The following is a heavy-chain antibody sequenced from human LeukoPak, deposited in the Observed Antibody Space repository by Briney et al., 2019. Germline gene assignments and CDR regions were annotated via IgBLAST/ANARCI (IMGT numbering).Heavy chain of an antibody. V-gene: IGHV4-59*01. CDR1: GGSISSYY. CDR2: IYYSGST. J-gene: IGHJ6*02. Sequence: PSETLSLTCTVSGGSISSYYWSWIRQPPGKGLEWIGYIYYSGSTNYNPSLKSRVTISVDTSKNQFSLKLSSVTAADTAVYYCARGLGRYYGMDVWGQGTTVTVSS. D-gene: IGHD7-27*01. CDR3: ARGLGRYYGMDV.